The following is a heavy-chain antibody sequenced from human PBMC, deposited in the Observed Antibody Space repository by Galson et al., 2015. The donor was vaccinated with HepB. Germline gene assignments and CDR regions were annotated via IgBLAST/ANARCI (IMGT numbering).Heavy chain of an antibody. CDR1: GYSFTSYW. CDR2: IYPGDSDT. V-gene: IGHV5-51*01. D-gene: IGHD1-26*01. Sequence: QSGAEVKKPGESLKISCKGSGYSFTSYWIGWVRQMPGKGLEWMGIIYPGDSDTRYGPSFQGQVTISADKSISTAYLQWSSLKASDTAMYYCARVGATPPGAVYYFDYWGQGTLVTVSS. J-gene: IGHJ4*02. CDR3: ARVGATPPGAVYYFDY.